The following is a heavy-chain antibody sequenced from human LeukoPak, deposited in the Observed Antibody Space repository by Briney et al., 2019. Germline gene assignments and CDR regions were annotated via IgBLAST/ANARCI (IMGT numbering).Heavy chain of an antibody. CDR1: GFPFYGYW. CDR2: IKHDESET. J-gene: IGHJ4*02. V-gene: IGHV3-7*01. Sequence: GGSLRLSCAATGFPFYGYWMTWLRQAPGKGLEWVANIKHDESETNYADSVKGRFTISRDNAKNSLYLQMDSLRVEDTAVYFCAKAKEFDYGSGSGHCYPYFFDLWGQGTLVTASS. D-gene: IGHD3-10*01. CDR3: AKAKEFDYGSGSGHCYPYFFDL.